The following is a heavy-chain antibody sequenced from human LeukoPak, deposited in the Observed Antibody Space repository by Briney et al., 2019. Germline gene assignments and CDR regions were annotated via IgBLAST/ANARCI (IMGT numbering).Heavy chain of an antibody. Sequence: GESLKISCKGSEYGFTSYWIGWVRQMPGKGLEWMGIIYPGDSDTRYSPSSQGHVTISADKSISTAYLQWSSLQASDTAMYYCARHEQWLAYYFDYWGQGTLVTVSS. CDR3: ARHEQWLAYYFDY. CDR2: IYPGDSDT. V-gene: IGHV5-51*01. J-gene: IGHJ4*02. D-gene: IGHD6-19*01. CDR1: EYGFTSYW.